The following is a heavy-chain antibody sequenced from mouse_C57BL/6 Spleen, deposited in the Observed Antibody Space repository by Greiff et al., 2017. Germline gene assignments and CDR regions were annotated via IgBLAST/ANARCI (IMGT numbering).Heavy chain of an antibody. CDR2: IYPYNGVS. J-gene: IGHJ2*01. Sequence: EVQVVESGPELVKPGASVKISCKASGYSFTGYYMHWVKQSHGNILDWIGYIYPYNGVSSYNQKFKGKATLTVDKSSSTAYMELRSLTSEDSAVYYCAGAGSAQGFDYWGQGTTLTVSS. CDR1: GYSFTGYY. V-gene: IGHV1-31*01. CDR3: AGAGSAQGFDY.